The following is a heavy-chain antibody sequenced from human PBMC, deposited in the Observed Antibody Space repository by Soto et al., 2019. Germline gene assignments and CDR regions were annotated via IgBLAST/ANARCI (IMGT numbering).Heavy chain of an antibody. V-gene: IGHV4-30-4*01. Sequence: QVQLQESGPGLVEPSQTLSLTCTVSGASVSSNYYSWSWIRQPPGRDLEWIGHIYNGGSTYSNPSLNSRVTVSLDTSKNQFSLYLNSVTAADTAVDYGASGPSGYNVDYWGQGTLVTVSS. CDR2: IYNGGST. J-gene: IGHJ4*02. CDR1: GASVSSNYYS. CDR3: ASGPSGYNVDY. D-gene: IGHD1-1*01.